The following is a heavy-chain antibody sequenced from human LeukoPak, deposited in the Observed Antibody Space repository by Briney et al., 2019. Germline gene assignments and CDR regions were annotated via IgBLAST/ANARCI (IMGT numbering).Heavy chain of an antibody. CDR3: AREWELPPHHYFDY. CDR1: GGTFSSYA. J-gene: IGHJ4*02. D-gene: IGHD1-26*01. CDR2: IIPIFGTA. Sequence: GASVKVSCKASGGTFSSYAISWVRQAPGQGLEWMGGIIPIFGTANYAQKFQGRVTITAVESTSTAYMELSSLRSEDTAVCYCAREWELPPHHYFDYWGQGTLVTVSS. V-gene: IGHV1-69*13.